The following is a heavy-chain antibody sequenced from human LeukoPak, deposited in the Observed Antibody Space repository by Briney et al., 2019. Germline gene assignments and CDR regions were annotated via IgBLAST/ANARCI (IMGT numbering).Heavy chain of an antibody. V-gene: IGHV4-39*02. Sequence: SETLSLTCTVSGGSTTINGYYWAWIRQPPGKGQEWIGSIYYNGNTYYNPSLKSRVTISADTSTNHFSLKLSSVTAADTAVFYCARAKGGEFDYWGQGILVTVSS. CDR3: ARAKGGEFDY. D-gene: IGHD3-10*01. J-gene: IGHJ4*02. CDR2: IYYNGNT. CDR1: GGSTTINGYY.